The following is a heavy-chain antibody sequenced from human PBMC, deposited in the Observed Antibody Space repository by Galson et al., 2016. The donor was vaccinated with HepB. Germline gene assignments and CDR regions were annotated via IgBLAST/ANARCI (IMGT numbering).Heavy chain of an antibody. CDR2: ITSSSNYI. J-gene: IGHJ2*01. CDR3: TRAYVGKARRGTYWYFDL. D-gene: IGHD4-23*01. V-gene: IGHV3-21*01. Sequence: SLRLSCAASGLTFNSYNMNWVRQAPGKGLEWASSITSSSNYIYYADSVRGRFTISRDNAKNSLHLQMNSLRAEDTAVYYCTRAYVGKARRGTYWYFDLWGRGTLVTVSS. CDR1: GLTFNSYN.